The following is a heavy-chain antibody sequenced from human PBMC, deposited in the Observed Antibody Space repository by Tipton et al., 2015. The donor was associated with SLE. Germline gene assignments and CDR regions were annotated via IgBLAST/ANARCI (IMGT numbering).Heavy chain of an antibody. CDR1: GGSISSYY. CDR3: AGGYCSGGSCSYWYFDL. J-gene: IGHJ2*01. V-gene: IGHV4-59*12. Sequence: TLSLTCTVSGGSISSYYWSWIRQPPGKGLEWIGYIYYSGSTNYNPSLKSRVTISVDTSKNQFSLKLSSVTAADTAVYYCAGGYCSGGSCSYWYFDLWGRGTLVTVFS. CDR2: IYYSGST. D-gene: IGHD2-15*01.